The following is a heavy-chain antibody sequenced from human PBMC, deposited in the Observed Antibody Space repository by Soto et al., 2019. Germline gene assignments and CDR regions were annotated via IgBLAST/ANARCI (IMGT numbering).Heavy chain of an antibody. V-gene: IGHV3-7*03. Sequence: QPXGSLRLSCVAAGFTFGNYWMAWVRQPPGKGLDWVANMKEDGGEINYVDSVKGRFTISRDNAKNSLYLQMNSLRVEDTAVYYCVRDRGYSTFDYWGQGTPVTVSS. CDR2: MKEDGGEI. J-gene: IGHJ4*02. CDR3: VRDRGYSTFDY. D-gene: IGHD4-4*01. CDR1: GFTFGNYW.